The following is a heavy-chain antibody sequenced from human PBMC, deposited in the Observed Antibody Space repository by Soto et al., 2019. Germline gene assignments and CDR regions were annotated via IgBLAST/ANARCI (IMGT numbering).Heavy chain of an antibody. CDR1: GFTFGDYA. CDR3: TRESGNSYYYYGMDV. Sequence: GGSLRLSCTASGFTFGDYAMSWVRQAPGKGLEWVGFIRSKAYGGTTEYAASVKGRFTISRDDSKSIAYLQMNSLKTEDTAMYYCTRESGNSYYYYGMDVWGQGTTVTVSS. J-gene: IGHJ6*02. V-gene: IGHV3-49*04. D-gene: IGHD2-21*02. CDR2: IRSKAYGGTT.